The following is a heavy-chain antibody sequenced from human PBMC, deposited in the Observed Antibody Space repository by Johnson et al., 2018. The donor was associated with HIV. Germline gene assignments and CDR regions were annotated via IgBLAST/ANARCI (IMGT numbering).Heavy chain of an antibody. V-gene: IGHV3-74*02. Sequence: EVQLVESGGGLVKPGGSLRLSCAASGFTFSSYWMHWVRQAPGKGLVWVSRINSDGSSTSYADSVKGRFTISRDNAKNTLYLQMNSLRAEDTAVYYCAKSSSGELLYAFDIWGQGTMVTVSS. CDR3: AKSSSGELLYAFDI. J-gene: IGHJ3*02. CDR2: INSDGSST. CDR1: GFTFSSYW. D-gene: IGHD1-26*01.